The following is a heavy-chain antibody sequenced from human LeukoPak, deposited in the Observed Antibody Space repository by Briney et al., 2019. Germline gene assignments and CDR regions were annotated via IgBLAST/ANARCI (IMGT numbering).Heavy chain of an antibody. Sequence: GGSLRLSCAASGFTFINYALHWVRQGPGPGLDGASLFLGDGRNTYYADSVRGRFTISRDNTRNSLLLQMNSLRTEDTAFYYCAKDIGGLYSSSWYYFDSWGQGTLVTVSS. J-gene: IGHJ4*02. CDR2: FLGDGRNT. V-gene: IGHV3-43*02. D-gene: IGHD6-13*01. CDR1: GFTFINYA. CDR3: AKDIGGLYSSSWYYFDS.